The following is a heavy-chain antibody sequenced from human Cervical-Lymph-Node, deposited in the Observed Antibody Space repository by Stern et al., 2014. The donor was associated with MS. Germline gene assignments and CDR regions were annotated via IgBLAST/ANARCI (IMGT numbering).Heavy chain of an antibody. J-gene: IGHJ4*02. Sequence: QVTLKESGPVLVKPTETLTLTCTVSGFSLNTARLGVSWIRQPTGKAPEWLAHIFSNDEKSYSPSLNSRLTISKDASKSQVVLTMSNLDPVDTAIYYCARMSSRGLYYFDHWGQGTLVAVSS. D-gene: IGHD2-15*01. CDR3: ARMSSRGLYYFDH. V-gene: IGHV2-26*01. CDR1: GFSLNTARLG. CDR2: IFSNDEK.